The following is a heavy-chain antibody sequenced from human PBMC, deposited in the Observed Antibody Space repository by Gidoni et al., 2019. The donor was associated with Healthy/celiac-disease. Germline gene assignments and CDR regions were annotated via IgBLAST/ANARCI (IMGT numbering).Heavy chain of an antibody. CDR3: ARDSAGNYCSSTSCSTEYDAFDI. D-gene: IGHD2-2*01. CDR2: ISSSSSTI. Sequence: EVQLVESGGGLVQPGGSLRLSCAASGFTFSSYSMNWVRQAPGKGLEWVSYISSSSSTIYYADSVKGRFTISRDNAKNSLYLQMNSLRAEDTAVYYCARDSAGNYCSSTSCSTEYDAFDIWGQGTMVTVSS. V-gene: IGHV3-48*01. J-gene: IGHJ3*02. CDR1: GFTFSSYS.